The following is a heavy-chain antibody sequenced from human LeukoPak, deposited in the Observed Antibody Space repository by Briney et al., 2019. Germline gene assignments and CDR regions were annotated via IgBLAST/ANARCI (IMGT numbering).Heavy chain of an antibody. CDR2: ISSSSSTI. Sequence: GGSLRLSCVTSGFTFSDYSMSWGRQAPGKGLEWISYISSSSSTIYYANSVKGRFIISRDNAEKSLHLQMNSRRVEDTAAYFCAREGGTYWGQGTPVTVSS. D-gene: IGHD3-16*01. CDR3: AREGGTY. CDR1: GFTFSDYS. V-gene: IGHV3-48*01. J-gene: IGHJ4*02.